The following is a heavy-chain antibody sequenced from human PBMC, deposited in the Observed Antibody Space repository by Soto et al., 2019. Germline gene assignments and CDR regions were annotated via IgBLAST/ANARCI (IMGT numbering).Heavy chain of an antibody. CDR2: IIPMFGTA. CDR1: GGTFSSYG. J-gene: IGHJ6*02. V-gene: IGHV1-69*06. Sequence: QVQLVQSGAEVKKPGSSVKVSCKASGGTFSSYGISWVRQAPGQGLEWMGGIIPMFGTANYAQKFQGRVTINADKSTSTAYMELSSLRSEDTAVYYCASAHRDYGDPTAYYYYYGMDVWGQGTTVTVSS. CDR3: ASAHRDYGDPTAYYYYYGMDV. D-gene: IGHD4-17*01.